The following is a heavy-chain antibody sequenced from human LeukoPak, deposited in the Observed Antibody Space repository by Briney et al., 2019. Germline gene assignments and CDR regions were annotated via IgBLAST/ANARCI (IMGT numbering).Heavy chain of an antibody. J-gene: IGHJ3*02. CDR1: GYSFTSYG. CDR2: ISAYSGVT. CDR3: ARVTHAFDI. V-gene: IGHV1-18*01. Sequence: ASVKVSCKASGYSFTSYGIGWVRQAPGQGLEWMGWISAYSGVTKYSHDFQGRVTMTTDTATTTAYMELRNLRSDDTAVYYCARVTHAFDIWGQGTMVTVSS.